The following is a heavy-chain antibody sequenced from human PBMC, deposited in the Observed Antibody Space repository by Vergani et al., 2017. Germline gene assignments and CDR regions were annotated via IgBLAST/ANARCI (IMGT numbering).Heavy chain of an antibody. D-gene: IGHD4-23*01. CDR1: GYSIGSGFY. V-gene: IGHV4-38-2*02. J-gene: IGHJ3*01. Sequence: QVRLEESGPGLVKPSETLSLTCSVSGYSIGSGFYWAWIRQSPGEGLQWLTSIHNRGKTYHNPSLKSRVSVSLDTSKNRFSLNLTSVTATDTAVYYCARDNKQLRPRAFDLWGQGTMVTVSS. CDR2: IHNRGKT. CDR3: ARDNKQLRPRAFDL.